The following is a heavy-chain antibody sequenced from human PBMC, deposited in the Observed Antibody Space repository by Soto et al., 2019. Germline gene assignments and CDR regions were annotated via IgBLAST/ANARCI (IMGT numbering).Heavy chain of an antibody. V-gene: IGHV3-74*01. CDR2: INTDGSNT. CDR1: GLTFNRYW. J-gene: IGHJ5*02. D-gene: IGHD2-15*01. CDR3: AREFCSGGNCYTYYFDP. Sequence: GGSLRLSCAASGLTFNRYWMHWVRHAPGKGLVWVSHINTDGSNTNYADSVKGRFTISRDNAKSTLFLQMNSLRDEDTAVYYCAREFCSGGNCYTYYFDPWGQGIPVTVSS.